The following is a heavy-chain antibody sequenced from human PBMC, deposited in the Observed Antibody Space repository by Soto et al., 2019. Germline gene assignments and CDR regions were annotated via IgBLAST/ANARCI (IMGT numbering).Heavy chain of an antibody. Sequence: SETLSLTCTFSGGSISNNVYYWGWVRQPPGKALEWIGDIYYSGSPIYNSSLRSRLIISVDTSKNEFSLKLSSVTAADTAVYYCAAMIVVVMSTDYWGQGTLVTVSS. CDR1: GGSISNNVYY. D-gene: IGHD3-22*01. V-gene: IGHV4-39*01. CDR2: IYYSGSP. J-gene: IGHJ4*02. CDR3: AAMIVVVMSTDY.